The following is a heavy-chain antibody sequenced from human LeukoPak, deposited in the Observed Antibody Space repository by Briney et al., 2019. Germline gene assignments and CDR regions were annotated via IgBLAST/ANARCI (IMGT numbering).Heavy chain of an antibody. V-gene: IGHV3-21*01. CDR3: ARVATSLPIVVAGAFDI. CDR1: GFTFSSYS. Sequence: GGSLRLSCAASGFTFSSYSMNWVRQAPGKGLEWVSSISSSSSYIYYADSVKGRFTISRDNAKNSLYLQMNSLRAEDTAVYYCARVATSLPIVVAGAFDIWGQGTMVTVSS. CDR2: ISSSSSYI. D-gene: IGHD2-21*01. J-gene: IGHJ3*02.